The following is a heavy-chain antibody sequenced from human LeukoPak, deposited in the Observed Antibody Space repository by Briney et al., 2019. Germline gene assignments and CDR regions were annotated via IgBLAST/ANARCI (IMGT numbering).Heavy chain of an antibody. V-gene: IGHV3-30*02. CDR2: IRYDGTNE. D-gene: IGHD3-10*01. Sequence: GGSLRLSCVVSGFIFSSFGMQWVRQAPGKGLEWVAFIRYDGTNEYYGDSVTGRFTISRDNSKNTLYLQMNSLKPDDTAVYFCAKDRFTIVRGVTVSWGQGTLVTVSS. CDR3: AKDRFTIVRGVTVS. J-gene: IGHJ5*02. CDR1: GFIFSSFG.